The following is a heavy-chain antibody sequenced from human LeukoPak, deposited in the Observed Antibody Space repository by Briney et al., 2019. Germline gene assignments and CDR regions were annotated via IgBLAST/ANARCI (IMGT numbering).Heavy chain of an antibody. J-gene: IGHJ4*02. CDR1: GGSISSYY. Sequence: SETLSLTCTVSGGSISSYYGIWIRQPAGKGLEWIGRIYTSGSTNYNPSLKSRVTMSVDTSKNQFSLKLSSVTAADTAVYYCARADDYYGSGSYDYWGQGTLVTVSS. D-gene: IGHD3-10*01. V-gene: IGHV4-4*07. CDR3: ARADDYYGSGSYDY. CDR2: IYTSGST.